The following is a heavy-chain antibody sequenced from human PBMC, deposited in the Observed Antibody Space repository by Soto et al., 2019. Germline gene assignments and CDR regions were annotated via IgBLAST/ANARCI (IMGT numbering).Heavy chain of an antibody. CDR1: GGTFSSYA. Sequence: SVKVYCKTSGGTFSSYATSWVRQAPGQGLEWMGGIIPIFGTANYAQKFQGRVTITADESTSTAYMELSSLRSEDTAVYYCAIGGGYCSGGSCYSTSPFDPWGQGTLVTVSS. V-gene: IGHV1-69*13. J-gene: IGHJ5*02. D-gene: IGHD2-15*01. CDR3: AIGGGYCSGGSCYSTSPFDP. CDR2: IIPIFGTA.